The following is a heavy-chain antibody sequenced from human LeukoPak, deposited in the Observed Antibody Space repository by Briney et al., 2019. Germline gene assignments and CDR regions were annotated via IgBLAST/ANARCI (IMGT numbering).Heavy chain of an antibody. J-gene: IGHJ6*03. CDR3: ARALGGYSYSSYYYYYYMDV. Sequence: GGSLRLSCVGSGFTFRSYSMNWVRQAPGKGLEWISYISGSGSPIYYADSVKGRFTISRDNAKNSLYLQTHSLRAEDTAVYYCARALGGYSYSSYYYYYYMDVWGKGTTVTISS. V-gene: IGHV3-48*01. CDR2: ISGSGSPI. CDR1: GFTFRSYS. D-gene: IGHD5-18*01.